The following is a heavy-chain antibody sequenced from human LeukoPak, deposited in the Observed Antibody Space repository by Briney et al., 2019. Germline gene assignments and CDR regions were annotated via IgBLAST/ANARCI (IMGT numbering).Heavy chain of an antibody. Sequence: GGSLRLSCEASGFTFRSYSMNWVRQAPGKGLEWVSYISSSSSTIYYADSVKGRFTISRDNAKNSLYPQMNSLRAEDTAVYYCARRYCSSTSCLIDYWGQGTLVTVSS. D-gene: IGHD2-2*01. CDR3: ARRYCSSTSCLIDY. V-gene: IGHV3-48*04. CDR2: ISSSSSTI. CDR1: GFTFRSYS. J-gene: IGHJ4*02.